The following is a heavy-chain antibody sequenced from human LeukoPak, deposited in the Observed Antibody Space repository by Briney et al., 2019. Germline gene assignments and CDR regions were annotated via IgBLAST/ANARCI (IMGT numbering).Heavy chain of an antibody. CDR3: ARGGAEPYYYGMDV. CDR1: GGSISSGDYF. Sequence: SQTLSLTCTVSGGSISSGDYFCSWIRQPPGKGLEWIGYIYYSGNTYYNPSLKSRVTISVDTSKNQFSLKLSSVTAADTAVYYCARGGAEPYYYGMDVWGQGTTVTVSS. J-gene: IGHJ6*02. D-gene: IGHD1-26*01. CDR2: IYYSGNT. V-gene: IGHV4-30-4*01.